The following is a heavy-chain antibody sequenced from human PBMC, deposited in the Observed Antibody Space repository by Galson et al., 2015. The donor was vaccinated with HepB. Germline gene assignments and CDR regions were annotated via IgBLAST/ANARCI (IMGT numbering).Heavy chain of an antibody. CDR1: GFTFSSYA. V-gene: IGHV3-30*04. D-gene: IGHD4-17*01. CDR2: ISYDGSNK. CDR3: ARGWDDYGDYELDY. Sequence: SLRLSCAASGFTFSSYAMHWVRQAPGKGLEWVAVISYDGSNKYYADSVKGRFTISRDNSKNTLYLQMNSLRAEDTAVYYCARGWDDYGDYELDYWGQGTLVTVSS. J-gene: IGHJ4*02.